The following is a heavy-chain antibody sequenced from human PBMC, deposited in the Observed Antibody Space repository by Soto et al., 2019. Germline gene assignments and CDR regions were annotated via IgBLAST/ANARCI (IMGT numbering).Heavy chain of an antibody. D-gene: IGHD5-12*01. V-gene: IGHV2-70*11. CDR3: ARISGYDSRGPGIGLTLDY. Sequence: VSGPTLVNPTQTLTLTCTFSGFSLSTSGMCVSWIRQPPGKALEWLARIDWDDDKYYSTSLKTRLTISKDTSKNQVVLTMTNMDPVDTATYYCARISGYDSRGPGIGLTLDYWGQGTLVTVSS. CDR2: IDWDDDK. J-gene: IGHJ4*02. CDR1: GFSLSTSGMC.